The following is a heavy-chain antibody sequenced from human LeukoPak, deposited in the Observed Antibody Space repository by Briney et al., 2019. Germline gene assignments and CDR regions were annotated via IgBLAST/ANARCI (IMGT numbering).Heavy chain of an antibody. CDR2: IYYSGST. V-gene: IGHV4-39*01. J-gene: IGHJ5*02. Sequence: SETLSLTCTVSGGSISSSSYYWGWIRQPPGKGLEWIGSIYYSGSTYYNPSLKSRVTISVDTSKNQFSLKLSSVTAADTAVYYCARGRVGVVIMRFDPWGQGTLVTVSS. CDR1: GGSISSSSYY. CDR3: ARGRVGVVIMRFDP. D-gene: IGHD3-3*01.